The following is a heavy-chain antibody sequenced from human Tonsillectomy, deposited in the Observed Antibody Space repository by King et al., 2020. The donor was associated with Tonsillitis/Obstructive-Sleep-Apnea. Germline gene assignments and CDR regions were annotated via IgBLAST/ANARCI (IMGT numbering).Heavy chain of an antibody. CDR3: AKAVIAPRPRDAFDI. V-gene: IGHV3-23*04. CDR2: ISGSGGTP. J-gene: IGHJ3*02. CDR1: GFTFRSYA. D-gene: IGHD6-6*01. Sequence: VQLVESGGGLVQPGGSLRLSCAASGFTFRSYAMSWVRQAPGKGLEWVSAISGSGGTPYYADSVMGRFTISRDNSKDTLFLQMNSLRAEDTAVYYCAKAVIAPRPRDAFDIWGQGTMVTVS.